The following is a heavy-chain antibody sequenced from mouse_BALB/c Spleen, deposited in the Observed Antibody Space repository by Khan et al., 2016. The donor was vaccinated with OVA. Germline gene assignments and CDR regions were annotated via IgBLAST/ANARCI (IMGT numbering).Heavy chain of an antibody. CDR2: ISSGSSTI. CDR1: GFTFSSFG. CDR3: ATYGWWD. V-gene: IGHV5-17*02. D-gene: IGHD1-1*01. J-gene: IGHJ1*01. Sequence: EVELVESGGGLVQPGGSRKLSCAASGFTFSSFGMHWVRQAPEKGLEWVAYISSGSSTIYYADTVQGRFTISRDNPKTTLLLQMTSLRSEDTAMYYCATYGWWDWGAGTTVTVSS.